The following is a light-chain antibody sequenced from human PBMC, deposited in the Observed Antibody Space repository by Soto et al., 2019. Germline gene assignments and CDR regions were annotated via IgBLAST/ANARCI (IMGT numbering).Light chain of an antibody. V-gene: IGKV3-20*01. Sequence: EIVMTQSPATLSLSPGEGAALSCRASQSISKSNLAWYQQKPGQAPRLLVYAASSRATGIPARFSGSGSGTDFTLTISRLEPEDFAIYYCQQYGSPRGTFGQGTKVDIK. CDR1: QSISKSN. CDR3: QQYGSPRGT. J-gene: IGKJ1*01. CDR2: AAS.